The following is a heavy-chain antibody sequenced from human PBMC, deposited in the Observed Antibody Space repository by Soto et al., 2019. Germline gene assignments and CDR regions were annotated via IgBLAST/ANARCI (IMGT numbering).Heavy chain of an antibody. D-gene: IGHD2-2*01. J-gene: IGHJ4*02. Sequence: LRLSCAASGFTFRDYAMSWVRQAPGRGLEWVSGVSNSGSSTYYADSVKGRFTISRDSSKNTLYLQMNSLRAEDTAVYYCAKHSRETTTCCGEDWGQGTRVTVSS. CDR3: AKHSRETTTCCGED. CDR1: GFTFRDYA. CDR2: VSNSGSST. V-gene: IGHV3-23*01.